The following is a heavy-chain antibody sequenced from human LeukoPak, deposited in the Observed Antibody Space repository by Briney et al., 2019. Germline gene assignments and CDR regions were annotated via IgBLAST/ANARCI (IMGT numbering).Heavy chain of an antibody. Sequence: GGSLRLSCAASGFTFSSYGMHWVRQAPGKGLEWVAVISYDGSNKYYADSVKGRFTISRDNSKNTLYLQMNSLRAEDTAVYYCAKDRRDYYYYYGMDVWGKGTTVTVSS. D-gene: IGHD5-12*01. CDR3: AKDRRDYYYYYGMDV. V-gene: IGHV3-30*18. CDR1: GFTFSSYG. J-gene: IGHJ6*04. CDR2: ISYDGSNK.